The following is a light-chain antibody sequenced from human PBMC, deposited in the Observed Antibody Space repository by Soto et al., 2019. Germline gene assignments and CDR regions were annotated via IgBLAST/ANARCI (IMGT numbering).Light chain of an antibody. CDR2: GAS. Sequence: EIVLAQSPGTLSLSPWERATLSCRASQSVSNSFLAWYQQAPGQAPRLLIYGASNRAAGIPARFSGSRSGTDFTLTISRVEPEDFAMYYCHQRNQFGQGTRLEIK. CDR1: QSVSNSF. V-gene: IGKV3-20*01. J-gene: IGKJ5*01. CDR3: HQRNQ.